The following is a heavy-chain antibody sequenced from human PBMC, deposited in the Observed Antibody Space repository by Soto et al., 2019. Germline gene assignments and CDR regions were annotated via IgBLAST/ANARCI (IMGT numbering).Heavy chain of an antibody. CDR3: AGARLLEWLVDY. Sequence: SETLSLTCTVSGGSISSYYWSWIRQPPGKGLEWIGYIYYSGSTNYNPSLKSRVTISVDTSKNQFSLKLSSVTAADTAVYYCAGARLLEWLVDYWGQGTLVTVSS. CDR2: IYYSGST. V-gene: IGHV4-59*01. J-gene: IGHJ4*02. CDR1: GGSISSYY. D-gene: IGHD3-3*01.